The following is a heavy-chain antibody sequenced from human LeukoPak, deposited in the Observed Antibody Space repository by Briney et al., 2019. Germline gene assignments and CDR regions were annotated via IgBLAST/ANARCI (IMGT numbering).Heavy chain of an antibody. J-gene: IGHJ4*02. CDR3: AKDKIRYCSSTSCYRSFDY. V-gene: IGHV3-23*01. Sequence: GGSLRLSCAASGFTFSSYPMSGVRQAPGKALEWVSAISDSGGSTYYTDSVKGRFTIPRDNSKNTLYLQMNSPRAEDTAVYYCAKDKIRYCSSTSCYRSFDYWGQGTLVTVSS. CDR2: ISDSGGST. D-gene: IGHD2-2*01. CDR1: GFTFSSYP.